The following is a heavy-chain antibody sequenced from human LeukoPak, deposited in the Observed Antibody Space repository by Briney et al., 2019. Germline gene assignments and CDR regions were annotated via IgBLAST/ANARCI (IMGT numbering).Heavy chain of an antibody. CDR2: INTNTGNP. V-gene: IGHV7-4-1*02. J-gene: IGHJ4*02. D-gene: IGHD6-19*01. CDR3: ARDFRRTLARSPIRYSSLHPLGNY. Sequence: GASVKVSCKASGYTFTSYAMNWVRQAPGQGLEWMGWINTNTGNPTYAQGFTGRFVFSLDTSVSTAYLQISSLKAEDTAVYYCARDFRRTLARSPIRYSSLHPLGNYWGQGTLVTVSS. CDR1: GYTFTSYA.